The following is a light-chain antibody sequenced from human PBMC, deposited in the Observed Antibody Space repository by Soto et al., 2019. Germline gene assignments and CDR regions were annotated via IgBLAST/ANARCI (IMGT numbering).Light chain of an antibody. CDR1: QSVSRN. V-gene: IGKV3-15*01. CDR3: QRYDNWPLT. J-gene: IGKJ4*01. CDR2: HTS. Sequence: VLTQSPGNLSLSRCERATLYCRASQSVSRNLAWYQQKPGLSPRLLIYHTSTRATGVPARFSGSGSGTEFSLTISSLQSEDSAVYYCQRYDNWPLTFGGGTKVDIK.